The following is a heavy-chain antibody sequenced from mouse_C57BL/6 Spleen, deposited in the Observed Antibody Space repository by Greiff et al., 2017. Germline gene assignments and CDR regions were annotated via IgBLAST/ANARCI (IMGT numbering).Heavy chain of an antibody. V-gene: IGHV3-6*01. Sequence: EVQLQQSGPGLVKPSQSLSLTCSVTGYSITSGYYWNWIRQFPGNKLEWMGYISYDGSNNYNPSLKNRISITRDTSKNQFFLKLNSVTTEDTATYYCARPDRWGQGTTLTVSS. CDR3: ARPDR. CDR1: GYSITSGYY. J-gene: IGHJ2*01. CDR2: ISYDGSN.